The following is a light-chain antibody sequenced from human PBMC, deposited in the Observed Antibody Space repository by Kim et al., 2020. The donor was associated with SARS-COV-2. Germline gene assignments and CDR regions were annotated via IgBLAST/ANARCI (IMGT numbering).Light chain of an antibody. J-gene: IGKJ4*01. V-gene: IGKV3-15*01. CDR1: QSVKSH. CDR3: YQHSEWPLT. CDR2: EIS. Sequence: EIVMTQSPATLSVSPGEGATLFCRASQSVKSHLAWYRQRPGQAPSLLIHEISTRATGVPVRFSGSGSGTEFTLTISSLESEDSGLYFCYQHSEWPLTFGGGTKLEI.